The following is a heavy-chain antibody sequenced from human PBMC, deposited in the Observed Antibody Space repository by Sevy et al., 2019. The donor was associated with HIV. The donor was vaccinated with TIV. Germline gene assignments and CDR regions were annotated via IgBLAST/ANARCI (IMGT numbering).Heavy chain of an antibody. Sequence: GGSLRLSCAASGFTFGNAWMSWVRQAPGKGLEWVGRIKSTTDSGTTDYAAPVKGRFTISKDDSKNTLYLQMNSLKTEDTAVYYCTTVFSSSGSGYYYFYYMDVWGKGTTVTVSS. J-gene: IGHJ6*03. CDR3: TTVFSSSGSGYYYFYYMDV. D-gene: IGHD6-13*01. CDR1: GFTFGNAW. V-gene: IGHV3-15*01. CDR2: IKSTTDSGTT.